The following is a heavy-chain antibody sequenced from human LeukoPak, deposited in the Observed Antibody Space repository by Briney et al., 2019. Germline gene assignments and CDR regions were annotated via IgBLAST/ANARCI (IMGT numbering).Heavy chain of an antibody. Sequence: SGGSLRLSCAASGFSFSSYNMNWVRHSPTKGLEWVASIDTTSEYIFYTDSLKGRFTISRDNAKNSLYLQMNNLRVEDTAVYYCARADRDSDWYTDDCWGQGTLVTVSS. CDR2: IDTTSEYI. D-gene: IGHD6-19*01. CDR1: GFSFSSYN. CDR3: ARADRDSDWYTDDC. V-gene: IGHV3-21*06. J-gene: IGHJ4*02.